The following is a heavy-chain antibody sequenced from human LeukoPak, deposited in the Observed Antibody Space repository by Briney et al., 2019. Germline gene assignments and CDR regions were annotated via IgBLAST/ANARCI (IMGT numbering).Heavy chain of an antibody. CDR3: ARQSYRRFDP. V-gene: IGHV6-1*01. CDR1: RDSVSSNSVA. Sequence: SQTLSLTCAISRDSVSSNSVAWNWFRQSPSRGLEWLGRTYYTSKWKNDYAESVQSRIAVNPDSPKNQFSLHLNSVTPEDTAVYYCARQSYRRFDPWGQGTLVTVSS. J-gene: IGHJ5*02. CDR2: TYYTSKWKN.